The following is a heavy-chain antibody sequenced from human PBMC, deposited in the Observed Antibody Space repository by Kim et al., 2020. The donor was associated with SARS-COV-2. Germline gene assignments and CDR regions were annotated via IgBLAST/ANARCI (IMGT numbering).Heavy chain of an antibody. J-gene: IGHJ6*02. CDR3: ARVMGGGAWGMDV. D-gene: IGHD2-15*01. V-gene: IGHV3-7*01. Sequence: YGDALRGRVTIARDNAENSLYLQMHSLRAEDTAVYYCARVMGGGAWGMDVWGQGTAVTVSS.